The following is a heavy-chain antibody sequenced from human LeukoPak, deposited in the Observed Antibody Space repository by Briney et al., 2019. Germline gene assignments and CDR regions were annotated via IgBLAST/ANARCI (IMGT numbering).Heavy chain of an antibody. CDR2: IGGTGVRT. D-gene: IGHD6-19*01. J-gene: IGHJ3*02. CDR1: GFTFSSYA. CDR3: AREKHSSGWYWESAFDI. Sequence: PGGSLRLSCASSGFTFSSYAMSWVRQAPGKGLEWVSTIGGTGVRTYYADSVKGRFTISRDNSKNTLYLQINSLRAEDTAVYFCAREKHSSGWYWESAFDIWGQGTMVTVSS. V-gene: IGHV3-23*01.